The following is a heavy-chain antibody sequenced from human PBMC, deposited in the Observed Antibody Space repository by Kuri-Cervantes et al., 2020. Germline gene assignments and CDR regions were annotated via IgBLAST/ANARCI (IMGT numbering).Heavy chain of an antibody. CDR3: SRLGCSITSCYAFDY. V-gene: IGHV5-51*01. CDR2: IYPGDSGT. D-gene: IGHD2-2*01. J-gene: IGHJ4*02. Sequence: KISCKASGYSFTSYCIGWVRQLPGKDLEWMGIIYPGDSGTRYSPSFQGQVTTIADKSISTAYLQWSSLKASDTAMYYCSRLGCSITSCYAFDYWGQGTLVTVSS. CDR1: GYSFTSYC.